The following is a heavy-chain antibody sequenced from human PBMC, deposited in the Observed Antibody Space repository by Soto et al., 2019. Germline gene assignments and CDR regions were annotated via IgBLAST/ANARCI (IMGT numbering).Heavy chain of an antibody. Sequence: ASVKVSCKSSGYTFIGFSLHWVRQAPGQGLEWMGWINPKNGDTYYAQKFQGRVTMTRDTSINTVYMELNSLKSDDTAVYYCSKGRWTVGHCSGGSCYDGMDVWGQGTTVTVSS. CDR3: SKGRWTVGHCSGGSCYDGMDV. CDR1: GYTFIGFS. V-gene: IGHV1-2*02. CDR2: INPKNGDT. J-gene: IGHJ6*02. D-gene: IGHD2-15*01.